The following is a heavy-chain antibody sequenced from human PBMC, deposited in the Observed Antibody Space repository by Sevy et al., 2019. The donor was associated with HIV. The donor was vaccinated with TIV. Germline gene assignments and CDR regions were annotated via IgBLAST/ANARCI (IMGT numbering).Heavy chain of an antibody. V-gene: IGHV3-11*01. Sequence: GGSLRLSCVASGFTFSDYYMSWIRQAPGKGLEWVSYISGSDGAIYYADSVKGRFTISRDNTKNSLYLQMTSLTAEDTAGYYCARDHVKDGDLGDYYYFAMDVWGQGTTVTVSS. J-gene: IGHJ6*02. CDR1: GFTFSDYY. CDR2: ISGSDGAI. D-gene: IGHD4-17*01. CDR3: ARDHVKDGDLGDYYYFAMDV.